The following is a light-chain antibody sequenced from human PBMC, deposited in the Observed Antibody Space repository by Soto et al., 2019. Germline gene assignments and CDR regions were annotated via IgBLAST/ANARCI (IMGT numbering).Light chain of an antibody. V-gene: IGLV1-51*02. CDR1: SSNIGNNY. J-gene: IGLJ1*01. CDR2: EDN. Sequence: QSVLTQPPSVSAAPGQKVTISCSGGSSNIGNNYVSWYQQLPGTAPKLLIYEDNGRPSGIPDRFSGSKSGTSATLGITGLQTGDEADYFCGTWDSSLSAGVFGTGTKLTAL. CDR3: GTWDSSLSAGV.